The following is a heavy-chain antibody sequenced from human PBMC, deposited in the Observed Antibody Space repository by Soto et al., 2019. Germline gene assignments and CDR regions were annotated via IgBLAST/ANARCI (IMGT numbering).Heavy chain of an antibody. CDR3: GGGNRNGRSFRWGGGFDY. V-gene: IGHV3-33*01. CDR1: GFTFSDSG. Sequence: QVQLVESGGGVVQPGGSLRLSCATSGFTFSDSGMHWVRQAPGKGLEWVAVIWSDGSDKSYADSVEGRFTISRDNSKKTTVLQKESLRGEGTGFYFCGGGNRNGRSFRWGGGFDYWGQGTLVTVSS. J-gene: IGHJ4*02. D-gene: IGHD3-16*01. CDR2: IWSDGSDK.